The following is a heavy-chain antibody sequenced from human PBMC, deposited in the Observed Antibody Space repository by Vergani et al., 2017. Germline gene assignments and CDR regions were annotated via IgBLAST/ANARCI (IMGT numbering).Heavy chain of an antibody. J-gene: IGHJ4*02. V-gene: IGHV3-23*01. CDR3: AKYREIVVVPGAAPFDC. CDR2: ISGGGGTT. D-gene: IGHD2-2*01. CDR1: GFTFSNYA. Sequence: EVQLLESGGGLVQPGGSLRLSCVASGFTFSNYAMSWVRQAPGKGLEWGSVISGGGGTTYYADSVKGRFTISRDNSKNTLYLQMNSLRAEDTAVYYCAKYREIVVVPGAAPFDCWGQGTLVTVSS.